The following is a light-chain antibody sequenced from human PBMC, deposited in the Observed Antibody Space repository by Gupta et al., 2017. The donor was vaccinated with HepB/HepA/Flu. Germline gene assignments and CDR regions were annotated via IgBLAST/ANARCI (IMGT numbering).Light chain of an antibody. V-gene: IGLV1-51*02. CDR2: ENN. CDR1: SSNIGNNY. Sequence: QSVLTQPPSVSAAPGQKVTISCSGSSSNIGNNYVSWYQQLPGTAPNLLIYENNKRPSGIPDRFSGSTSGTSATLGITGLQSGDEADYYCGTWDSSLDAYVFGTGTKLTVL. J-gene: IGLJ1*01. CDR3: GTWDSSLDAYV.